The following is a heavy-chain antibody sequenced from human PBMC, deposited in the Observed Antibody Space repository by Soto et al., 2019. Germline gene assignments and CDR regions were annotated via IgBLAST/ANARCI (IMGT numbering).Heavy chain of an antibody. CDR3: TRYQKGPFDH. Sequence: SETLSLTCTVSGGSISSGDYYWSWIRQPPGKGLEWIGYIYYTVSTYYNPSLKSRLTISVDTSKNKFSLKMTSVTAADTAAYFCTRYQKGPFDHWGQGTLATVSS. D-gene: IGHD2-2*01. V-gene: IGHV4-30-4*01. J-gene: IGHJ4*02. CDR1: GGSISSGDYY. CDR2: IYYTVST.